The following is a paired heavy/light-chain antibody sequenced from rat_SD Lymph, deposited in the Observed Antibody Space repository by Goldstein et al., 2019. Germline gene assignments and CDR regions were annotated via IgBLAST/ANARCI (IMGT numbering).Heavy chain of an antibody. D-gene: IGHD1-6*01. V-gene: IGHV10-5*01. CDR2: IRTKPNNYAT. J-gene: IGHJ2*01. CDR1: GFTFSNAA. CDR3: TAAILRYDY. Sequence: AVQLVESGGGLVQPKESLKISCAASGFTFSNAAMYWVRQAPGKGLEWVARIRTKPNNYATYYADSVKGRFTISRDDSKSMVYLQMDNLKTEDTAMYYCTAAILRYDYWGQGVMVTVSS.
Light chain of an antibody. J-gene: IGKJ1*01. Sequence: DIQMTQSPPSLSASLGDKVTITCQASQNINKYIAWYQQKPGKAPRQLIRYTSTLVSGTPSRFSGSGSGRDYSFSISNVESEDIASYYCLQYDNLWTFGGGTKLELK. CDR1: QNINKY. CDR3: LQYDNLWT. CDR2: YTS. V-gene: IGKV19S2*01.